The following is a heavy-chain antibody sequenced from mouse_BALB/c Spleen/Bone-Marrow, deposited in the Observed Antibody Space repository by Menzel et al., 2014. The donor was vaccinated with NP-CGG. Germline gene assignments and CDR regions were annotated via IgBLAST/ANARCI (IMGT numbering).Heavy chain of an antibody. CDR1: GYTFTSYY. Sequence: QVQLKQSGAELVKPGASVKLSCKASGYTFTSYYMYWVKQRPGQGLEWIGEINPSNGGTNFNEKFKSKATLNVDKSSSTAYMQLSSLTSEDSAFYYCTRSNGNWFAYWGQGTLVTVSA. CDR2: INPSNGGT. D-gene: IGHD2-1*01. CDR3: TRSNGNWFAY. J-gene: IGHJ3*01. V-gene: IGHV1S81*02.